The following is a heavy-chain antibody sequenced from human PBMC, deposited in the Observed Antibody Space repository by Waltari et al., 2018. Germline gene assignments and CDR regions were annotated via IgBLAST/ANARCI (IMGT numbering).Heavy chain of an antibody. CDR2: IYYSGST. CDR3: ARSSNSFPDGKYAFDI. V-gene: IGHV4-28*06. D-gene: IGHD2-15*01. CDR1: GYSISSSNW. J-gene: IGHJ3*02. Sequence: QVQLQESGPGLVKPSDTLSLTCAVSGYSISSSNWWGWIRQPPGKGLEWIGYIYYSGSTNYNPSLKSRVTMSVDTSKNQFSLKLSSVTALDTAVYYCARSSNSFPDGKYAFDIWGQGTMVTVSS.